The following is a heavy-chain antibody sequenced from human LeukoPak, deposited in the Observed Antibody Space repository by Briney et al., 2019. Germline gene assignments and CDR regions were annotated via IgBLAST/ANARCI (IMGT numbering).Heavy chain of an antibody. Sequence: GGSLRLSCAASGFTFSDYYMGWIRQAPGKGLEWVSYISSSGSTIYYADSVKGRFTISRDNAKNSLYLQMNSLRAEDTAVYYCARAPDCGDCYGPAAFDIWGQGTMVTVSS. J-gene: IGHJ3*02. V-gene: IGHV3-11*04. CDR2: ISSSGSTI. CDR3: ARAPDCGDCYGPAAFDI. CDR1: GFTFSDYY. D-gene: IGHD2-21*01.